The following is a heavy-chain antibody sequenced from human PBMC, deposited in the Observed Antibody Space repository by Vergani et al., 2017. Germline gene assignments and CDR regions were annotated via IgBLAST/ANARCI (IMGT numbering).Heavy chain of an antibody. CDR2: IWYDGSNK. CDR3: ARERYDSSAAYYFDY. D-gene: IGHD3-22*01. CDR1: GFTFSSYG. Sequence: QVQLVESGGGVVQPGRSLRLSCAASGFTFSSYGMHWVRQAPGKGLEWVAVIWYDGSNKYYADSVKGRFTISRDNSKNTLYLQMNSLRAEDTDVYYCARERYDSSAAYYFDYWGQGTLVTVSS. V-gene: IGHV3-33*01. J-gene: IGHJ4*02.